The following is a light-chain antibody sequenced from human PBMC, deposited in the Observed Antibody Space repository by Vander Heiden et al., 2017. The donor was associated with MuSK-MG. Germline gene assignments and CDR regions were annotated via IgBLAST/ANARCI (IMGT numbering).Light chain of an antibody. V-gene: IGKV1-27*01. J-gene: IGKJ1*01. CDR2: DAS. CDR3: KKYNNAPRT. CDR1: QDISNY. Sequence: IQMTQSPSSLSASVGDRVTITCRASQDISNYLAWYQQKPGKVPKLLIYDASTLQPGVPSRFSGSASGTDFTLTISSLQPEDVATYYCKKYNNAPRTFGQGTKVELK.